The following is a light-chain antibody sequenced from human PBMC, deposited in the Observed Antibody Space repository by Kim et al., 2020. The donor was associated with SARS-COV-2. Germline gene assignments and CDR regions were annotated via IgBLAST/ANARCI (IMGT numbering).Light chain of an antibody. CDR2: GAS. CDR3: QQYGGSTYT. CDR1: QSVSTSY. V-gene: IGKV3-20*01. J-gene: IGKJ2*01. Sequence: EIVLTQSPGTLSLSPGERATLSCKASQSVSTSYLVWYQQKPGQTPRLLIYGASSRAAGIPDRFSGGGSGTDFTLTVSRLEPEDFAVYYCQQYGGSTYTFGQGTKLEI.